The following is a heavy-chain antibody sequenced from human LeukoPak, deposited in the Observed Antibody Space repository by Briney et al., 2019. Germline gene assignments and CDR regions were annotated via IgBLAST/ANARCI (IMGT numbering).Heavy chain of an antibody. CDR1: GFTFSDYY. Sequence: GGSLRLSCAASGFTFSDYYMSWIRQAPGKGLEWVSYISSSGSTIYYADSVKGRFTISRDNAKNSLYLQMNSLRAEDTAVYYCARVPEGVYDFWSGYPIQGGIDYWGQGTLVTVSS. J-gene: IGHJ4*02. CDR3: ARVPEGVYDFWSGYPIQGGIDY. V-gene: IGHV3-11*04. CDR2: ISSSGSTI. D-gene: IGHD3-3*01.